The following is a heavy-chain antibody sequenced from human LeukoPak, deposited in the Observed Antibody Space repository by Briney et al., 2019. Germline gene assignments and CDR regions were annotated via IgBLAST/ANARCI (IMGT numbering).Heavy chain of an antibody. CDR2: IDPSDSYT. CDR1: GYSFTSYW. Sequence: GESLQISCKGSGYSFTSYWISWVRPMPGKGLEWMGRIDPSDSYTNYSPSFQGHVTISADKSISTAYLQWSSLKASDTAMYYCARPSYDILTGYPNGMDVWGKGTTVTVSS. D-gene: IGHD3-9*01. V-gene: IGHV5-10-1*01. J-gene: IGHJ6*04. CDR3: ARPSYDILTGYPNGMDV.